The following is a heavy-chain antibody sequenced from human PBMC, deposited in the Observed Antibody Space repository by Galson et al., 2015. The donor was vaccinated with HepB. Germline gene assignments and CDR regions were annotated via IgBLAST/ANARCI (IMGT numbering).Heavy chain of an antibody. V-gene: IGHV5-51*01. Sequence: QSGAEVKKPGESLKISCQGSGYSFSNYWIGWVRQMPGKGLEYMAIIYPGDSDARYSPSFQGQVTISADKSISTAYLQWSSLKASDTAMYYCARHVTGADSGLGTGFDFWGQGTLVTVSS. J-gene: IGHJ4*02. D-gene: IGHD3-10*01. CDR1: GYSFSNYW. CDR3: ARHVTGADSGLGTGFDF. CDR2: IYPGDSDA.